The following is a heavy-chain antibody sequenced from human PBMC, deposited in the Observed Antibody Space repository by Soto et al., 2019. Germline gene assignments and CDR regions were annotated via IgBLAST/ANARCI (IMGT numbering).Heavy chain of an antibody. D-gene: IGHD3-10*01. CDR2: INHSGST. CDR3: ARRGSGSYDY. CDR1: GGSFSGYY. Sequence: SETLSLTCAVYGGSFSGYYWSWIRQPPGKGLEWIGEINHSGSTNYNPSLKSRVTISVDTSKNQFSLKLSSVTAADTAVYYCARRGSGSYDYWGQGTLVTVSS. V-gene: IGHV4-34*01. J-gene: IGHJ4*02.